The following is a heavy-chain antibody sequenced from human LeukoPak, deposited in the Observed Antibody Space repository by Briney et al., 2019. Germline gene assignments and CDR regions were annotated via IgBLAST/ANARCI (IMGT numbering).Heavy chain of an antibody. J-gene: IGHJ4*02. V-gene: IGHV3-7*01. CDR3: ARDGGGYCSSTSCSPEYYFDY. CDR1: GFTFSNYW. Sequence: GGSLRLSCAASGFTFSNYWMTWVRQAPGKGLEWVANIKQDGSDKYYVDSVKGRFTISRDNAKNSLYLQMNSLRAEDTAVYYCARDGGGYCSSTSCSPEYYFDYWGQGTLVTVSS. D-gene: IGHD2-2*01. CDR2: IKQDGSDK.